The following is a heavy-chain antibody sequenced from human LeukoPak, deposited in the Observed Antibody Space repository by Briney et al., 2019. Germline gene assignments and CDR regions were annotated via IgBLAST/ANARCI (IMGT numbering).Heavy chain of an antibody. CDR3: ASRSSIWSGYQDTLYYFDS. J-gene: IGHJ4*02. V-gene: IGHV4-59*01. CDR1: GGSISRYY. Sequence: SETLSLTCTVSGGSISRYYWNWIRQPPGKRLEWIGHIYYSGSTNYNPSLKSRVTISVDTSKNQFSLKLSSVTAADTAVYYCASRSSIWSGYQDTLYYFDSWGQGTLVTVSS. CDR2: IYYSGST. D-gene: IGHD3-3*01.